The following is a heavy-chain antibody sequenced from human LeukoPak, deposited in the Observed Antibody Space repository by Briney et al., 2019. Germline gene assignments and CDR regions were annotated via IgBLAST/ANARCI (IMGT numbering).Heavy chain of an antibody. CDR1: GYTFTGYY. CDR2: INPNSGGT. V-gene: IGHV1-2*02. Sequence: GASVKVSCKASGYTFTGYYMHWVRQAPGQGLEWMGWINPNSGGTNYAQNFQGRVTMTRDTSISTAYMEVSRLRSDDTAVYYCARVRIGQQLDKYYYYAMDVWGQGTTVTVSS. J-gene: IGHJ6*02. CDR3: ARVRIGQQLDKYYYYAMDV. D-gene: IGHD6-13*01.